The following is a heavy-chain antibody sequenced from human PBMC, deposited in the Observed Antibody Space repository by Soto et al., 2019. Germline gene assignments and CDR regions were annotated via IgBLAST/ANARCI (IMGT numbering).Heavy chain of an antibody. CDR2: IIPIFGTA. Sequence: SVKVSCKASGGTFSSYAISWVRQAPGQGXEWMGGIIPIFGTANYAQKFQGRVTITADESTSTAYMELSSLRSEDTAVYYCAGDSIVVVTATSLAEYFQHWGQGTLVTV. CDR1: GGTFSSYA. V-gene: IGHV1-69*13. J-gene: IGHJ1*01. CDR3: AGDSIVVVTATSLAEYFQH. D-gene: IGHD2-21*02.